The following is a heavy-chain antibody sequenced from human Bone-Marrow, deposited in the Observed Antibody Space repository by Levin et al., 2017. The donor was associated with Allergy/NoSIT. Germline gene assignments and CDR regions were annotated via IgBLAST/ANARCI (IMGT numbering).Heavy chain of an antibody. V-gene: IGHV1-2*06. CDR1: GYTFTGYY. Sequence: ASVKVSCKASGYTFTGYYMHWVRQAPGQGLEWMGRINPNSGGTNYAQKFQGRVTMTRDTSISTAYMELSRLRSDDTAVYYCAREKGQDYYDSSGYYYYDDGMDVWGQGTTVTVSS. CDR3: AREKGQDYYDSSGYYYYDDGMDV. CDR2: INPNSGGT. D-gene: IGHD3-22*01. J-gene: IGHJ6*02.